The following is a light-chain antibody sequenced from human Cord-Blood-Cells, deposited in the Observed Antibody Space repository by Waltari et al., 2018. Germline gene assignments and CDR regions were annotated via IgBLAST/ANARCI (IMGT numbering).Light chain of an antibody. CDR2: ELS. CDR3: SSYAGSNNLV. V-gene: IGLV2-8*01. Sequence: QSALTQPPSASGSPGQSVTISCTGTSSDVGGYNYVSWYQQHPGKAPKLMIYELSKRPSGVPARFSGSKSGNTASLTVSGLQAEDEADYYCSSYAGSNNLVFGGGTKLTVL. CDR1: SSDVGGYNY. J-gene: IGLJ2*01.